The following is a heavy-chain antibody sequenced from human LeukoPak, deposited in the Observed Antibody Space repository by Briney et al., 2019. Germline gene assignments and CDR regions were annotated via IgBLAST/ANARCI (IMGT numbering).Heavy chain of an antibody. CDR3: AAQFDY. Sequence: GGSLRLSCAASGFSFSTNTMNWVRQAPGKGLEWVSYISSSSSTIYYADSVKGRFTISRDNAKNSLYLQMNSLRAEDTAVYYCAAQFDYWGQGTLVTVSS. J-gene: IGHJ4*02. CDR1: GFSFSTNT. CDR2: ISSSSSTI. V-gene: IGHV3-48*01.